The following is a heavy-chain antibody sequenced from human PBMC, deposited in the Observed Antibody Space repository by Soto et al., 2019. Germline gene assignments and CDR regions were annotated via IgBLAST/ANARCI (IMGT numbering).Heavy chain of an antibody. Sequence: GGSLRLSCAASGFTFSSYSMNWVRQAPGKGLEWVSYISSSSSTIYYADSVKGRFTISRDNAKNSLYLQMNSLRAEDTAVYYCAKAAGTNSYWGQGTLVTVSS. V-gene: IGHV3-48*01. J-gene: IGHJ4*02. CDR3: AKAAGTNSY. D-gene: IGHD1-7*01. CDR1: GFTFSSYS. CDR2: ISSSSSTI.